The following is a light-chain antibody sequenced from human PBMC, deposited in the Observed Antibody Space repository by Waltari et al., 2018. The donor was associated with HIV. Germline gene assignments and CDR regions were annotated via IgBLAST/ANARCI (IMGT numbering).Light chain of an antibody. Sequence: QSALTQPRSVSGSPGQSVTISCTGTTSDVGGYDYVSWFQRHPGKAPKLMIYDVLKRPSGVSDRFSGSKSGNTASLTISGLQAEDEADYFCCSYADTYAWVFGGGTKLTVL. CDR2: DVL. J-gene: IGLJ3*02. V-gene: IGLV2-11*01. CDR3: CSYADTYAWV. CDR1: TSDVGGYDY.